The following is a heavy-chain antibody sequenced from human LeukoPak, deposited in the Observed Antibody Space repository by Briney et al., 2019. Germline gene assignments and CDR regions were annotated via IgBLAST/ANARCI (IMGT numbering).Heavy chain of an antibody. CDR3: ARGVVATTGTSYYYYIDV. D-gene: IGHD5-12*01. Sequence: ASVKVSCKASGYTFTSHDINWVRQATGQGLEWMGWMNPNNGNTAYGQKFQGRFTMTRNTSINTAYMELSSLRSEDTAVYYCARGVVATTGTSYYYYIDVWAKGTTVTISS. J-gene: IGHJ6*03. CDR1: GYTFTSHD. V-gene: IGHV1-8*01. CDR2: MNPNNGNT.